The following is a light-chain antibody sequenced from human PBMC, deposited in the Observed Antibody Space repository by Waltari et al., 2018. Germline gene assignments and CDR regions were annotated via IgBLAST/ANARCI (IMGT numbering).Light chain of an antibody. CDR3: MQALQTPLT. CDR2: LGS. CDR1: QSLLQSNGNNY. Sequence: DIVMTQSPLSLPVTPGEPASISCRSSQSLLQSNGNNYLDWYLQKPGQSPQLLIYLGSNRASGVPDRFSGSGSGTDFTLKISRVEAEDVGVYYCMQALQTPLTFGGGTKVESK. V-gene: IGKV2-28*01. J-gene: IGKJ4*01.